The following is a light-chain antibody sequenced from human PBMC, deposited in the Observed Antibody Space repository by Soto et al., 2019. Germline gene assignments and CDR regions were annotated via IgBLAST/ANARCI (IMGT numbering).Light chain of an antibody. Sequence: QSVLTQPPSVSAAPGQKVTISCSGSSSNIGGNSVSWYQQLPGTAPKLLIYDDNKRPSGIPDRFSGSKSGTSATLGITGLQAEDEADYYCQSYDSSLSRRWVFGGGTKVTVL. CDR3: QSYDSSLSRRWV. CDR1: SSNIGGNS. CDR2: DDN. V-gene: IGLV1-51*01. J-gene: IGLJ3*02.